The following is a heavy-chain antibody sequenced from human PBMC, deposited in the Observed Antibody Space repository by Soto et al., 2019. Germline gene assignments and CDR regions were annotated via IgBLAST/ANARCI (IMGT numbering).Heavy chain of an antibody. V-gene: IGHV3-15*01. CDR3: TTDVHIVVVTAIRIDFTDI. Sequence: PVVSLRLSCAASGFTFSNAWMSWVRQAPGKGLEWVGRIKSKTDGGTTDYAAPVKGRFTISRDDSKNTLYLQMNSLKTEDTAVYYCTTDVHIVVVTAIRIDFTDIWGQGTMVTVSS. J-gene: IGHJ3*02. D-gene: IGHD2-21*02. CDR1: GFTFSNAW. CDR2: IKSKTDGGTT.